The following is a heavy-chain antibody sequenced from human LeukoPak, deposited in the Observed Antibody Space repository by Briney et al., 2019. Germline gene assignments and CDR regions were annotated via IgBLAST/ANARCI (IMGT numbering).Heavy chain of an antibody. CDR2: INAGNGNT. Sequence: GASVKVSCKASGYTFTRYAMHWVRQAPGQRLEWMGWINAGNGNTKYSQKFQGRVTITRDTSASTAYMELSSLRSEDTAVYYCARGPMVRGVKAPPPYFDYWGQGTLVTVSS. CDR3: ARGPMVRGVKAPPPYFDY. J-gene: IGHJ4*02. D-gene: IGHD3-10*01. V-gene: IGHV1-3*01. CDR1: GYTFTRYA.